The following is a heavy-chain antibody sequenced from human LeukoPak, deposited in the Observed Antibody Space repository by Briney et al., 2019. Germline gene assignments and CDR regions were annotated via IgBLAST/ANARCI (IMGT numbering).Heavy chain of an antibody. D-gene: IGHD2-15*01. V-gene: IGHV4-30-2*01. Sequence: SETLSLTCDVSGGSVSSADYSWSWIRQPPGKGLEWIGLIFHGGSSYYNPSLKSRVTISIDRSKNQFSLELNSVTAADTAVYYCARGFDDYYAASGATWVYFDYWGQGSLVTVSS. CDR3: ARGFDDYYAASGATWVYFDY. CDR1: GGSVSSADYS. CDR2: IFHGGSS. J-gene: IGHJ4*02.